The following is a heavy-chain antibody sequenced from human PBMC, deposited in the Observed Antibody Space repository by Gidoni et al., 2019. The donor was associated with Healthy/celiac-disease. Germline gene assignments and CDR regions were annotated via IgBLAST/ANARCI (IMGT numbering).Heavy chain of an antibody. CDR1: GGPFSSYA. D-gene: IGHD4-4*01. J-gene: IGHJ6*03. V-gene: IGHV1-69*04. Sequence: QVQLVQSGAEVKKPGSSVKVSCTASGGPFSSYAISWVRQAPGQGLEWMGRIIPILGIANYAQKFQGRVTITADKSTSTAYMELSSLRSEDTAVYYCARVYEMVTTNYYYYMDVWGKGTTVTVSS. CDR3: ARVYEMVTTNYYYYMDV. CDR2: IIPILGIA.